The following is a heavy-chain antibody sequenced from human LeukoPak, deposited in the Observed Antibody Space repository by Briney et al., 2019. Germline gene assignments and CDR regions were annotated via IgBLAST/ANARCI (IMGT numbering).Heavy chain of an antibody. CDR3: AKDRRGGGLIFGVVIGFDY. CDR1: GFTFSNYA. J-gene: IGHJ4*02. Sequence: PGGSLRLFCAASGFTFSNYAMSWVRQAPGKGLEWVSAISGSGANTHYADSVKGRFTISRDNSKNTVYLQMNSLRAEDTAVYYCAKDRRGGGLIFGVVIGFDYWGQGILVTVST. D-gene: IGHD3-3*01. CDR2: ISGSGANT. V-gene: IGHV3-23*01.